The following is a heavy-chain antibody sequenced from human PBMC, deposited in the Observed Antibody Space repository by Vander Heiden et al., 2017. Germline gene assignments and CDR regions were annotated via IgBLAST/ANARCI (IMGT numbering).Heavy chain of an antibody. V-gene: IGHV3-23*01. D-gene: IGHD3-10*01. J-gene: IGHJ4*02. Sequence: EVQLLESGGGWVQPGGSMRLSCAASGFTFSSDAMRWVRQAPGKGLEWVSAISGSGGSTYYADAVKGRFTISRDNSKNTLYLQMNSLRAEDTAVYYCAKWPWGSADKPYYFDYWGQGTLVTVSS. CDR2: ISGSGGST. CDR3: AKWPWGSADKPYYFDY. CDR1: GFTFSSDA.